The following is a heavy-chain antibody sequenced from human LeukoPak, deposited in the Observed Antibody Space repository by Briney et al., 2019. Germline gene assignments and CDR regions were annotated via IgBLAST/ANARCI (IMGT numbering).Heavy chain of an antibody. V-gene: IGHV1-2*02. J-gene: IGHJ5*02. Sequence: GASVKVSCKASGYSFTGYYMHWVRQAPGQGLEWMGWINPNSGGTNYVQNFQGRVTMARDTSISTAYMELSRLTSDDTAVYYCAREQPYYYDSSGYYRNWFDPWGQGTLVTVSS. CDR3: AREQPYYYDSSGYYRNWFDP. CDR2: INPNSGGT. CDR1: GYSFTGYY. D-gene: IGHD3-22*01.